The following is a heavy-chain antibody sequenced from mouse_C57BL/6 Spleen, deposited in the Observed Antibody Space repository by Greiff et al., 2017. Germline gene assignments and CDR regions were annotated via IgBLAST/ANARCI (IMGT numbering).Heavy chain of an antibody. CDR3: ASSRNSIWFAY. D-gene: IGHD2-3*01. V-gene: IGHV1-69*01. J-gene: IGHJ3*01. CDR2: IAPSDSYT. Sequence: VQLQQPGAELVMPGASVKLSCKASGYTFTSYWMPWLQQRPGQGLEWIGEIAPSDSYTNYNQKFKGKSTLTVDKSSSTAYMQLSSLTSEDSAVYYCASSRNSIWFAYWGQGTLVTVSA. CDR1: GYTFTSYW.